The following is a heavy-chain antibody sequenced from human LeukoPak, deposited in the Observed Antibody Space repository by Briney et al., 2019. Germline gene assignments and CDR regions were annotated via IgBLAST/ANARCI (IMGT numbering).Heavy chain of an antibody. CDR3: AAGYYNLPFDY. Sequence: ASVKVSCKASGGTFSSYAISWVRQAPGQGLEWMGRIIPILGIADYAQKFQGRVTITADKSTSTAYMELSSLRSEDTAVYYCAAGYYNLPFDYWGQGTLVTVSS. D-gene: IGHD3-9*01. V-gene: IGHV1-69*04. CDR2: IIPILGIA. J-gene: IGHJ4*02. CDR1: GGTFSSYA.